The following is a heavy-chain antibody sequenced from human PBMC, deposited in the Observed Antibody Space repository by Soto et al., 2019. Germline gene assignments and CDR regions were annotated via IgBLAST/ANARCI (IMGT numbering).Heavy chain of an antibody. J-gene: IGHJ4*02. CDR2: IKKDGSEK. Sequence: EVQLVESGGGFVQPGGSLRLSCSASEFSFSDYWMTWVRQAPGKGLEWVASIKKDGSEKSYVDSVKGRFTISRDNAKNSLYLHLRSMRDEDTAVYYCARRAAVVGLDYWGQGDRVTVSS. D-gene: IGHD6-13*01. CDR1: EFSFSDYW. CDR3: ARRAAVVGLDY. V-gene: IGHV3-7*01.